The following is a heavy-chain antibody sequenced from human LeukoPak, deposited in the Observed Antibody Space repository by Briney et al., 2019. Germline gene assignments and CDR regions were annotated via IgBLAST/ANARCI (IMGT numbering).Heavy chain of an antibody. CDR1: RYTLTSYY. CDR3: ANQEWLRFNLNAFDI. D-gene: IGHD5-12*01. V-gene: IGHV1-46*01. CDR2: INPSGGST. Sequence: ASVKVSCKASRYTLTSYYMDWVRQAPGQGLEWMGIINPSGGSTNYAQKFQGRVTMTRDMSTRTVYMELSSLRFEDTAVYYCANQEWLRFNLNAFDIWGQGTMVTVSS. J-gene: IGHJ3*02.